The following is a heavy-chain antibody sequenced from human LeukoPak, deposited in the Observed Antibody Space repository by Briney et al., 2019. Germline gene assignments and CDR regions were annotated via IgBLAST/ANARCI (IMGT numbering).Heavy chain of an antibody. V-gene: IGHV5-51*01. CDR2: TYPGDSES. CDR3: ARLYCSDGSCFLDF. J-gene: IGHJ4*02. Sequence: GESLKISCKGSGYRFSTYWIGWVRQMAGKGLEWMGITYPGDSESRYSPPFEGQVTISADKSITTAYLQWSSLKASDTAMYYCARLYCSDGSCFLDFWGQGTLVTVSS. CDR1: GYRFSTYW. D-gene: IGHD2-15*01.